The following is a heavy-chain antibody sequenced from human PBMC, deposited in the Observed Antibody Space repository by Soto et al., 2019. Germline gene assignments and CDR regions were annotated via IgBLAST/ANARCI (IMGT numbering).Heavy chain of an antibody. Sequence: SETLSLTCTVSGGSVSSGSYYWSWIRQPPGKGLEWIGYIYYSGGTNYNPSLKSRVTISVDTSKNQFSLKLSSVTAADTAVYYCARGTYYDFWSGYYVDYWGQGTLVTVSS. CDR3: ARGTYYDFWSGYYVDY. V-gene: IGHV4-61*01. J-gene: IGHJ4*02. CDR2: IYYSGGT. CDR1: GGSVSSGSYY. D-gene: IGHD3-3*01.